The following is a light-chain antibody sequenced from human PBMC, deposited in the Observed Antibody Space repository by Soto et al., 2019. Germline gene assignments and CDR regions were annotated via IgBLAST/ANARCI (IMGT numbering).Light chain of an antibody. CDR3: MQALQTAT. Sequence: DSVMTHSPLSLPVTPGDPGCISCSSIQSLLHSNGYNYLDWYLQKPGQSPQLLIYLGSNRASGVPDRFSGSGSGTDFTLKISRVEAEDVGVYSCMQALQTATFGLGTKVDIK. CDR1: QSLLHSNGYNY. J-gene: IGKJ1*01. CDR2: LGS. V-gene: IGKV2-28*01.